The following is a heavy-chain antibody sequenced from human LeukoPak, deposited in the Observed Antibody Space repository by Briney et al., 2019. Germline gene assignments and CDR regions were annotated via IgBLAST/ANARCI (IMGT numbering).Heavy chain of an antibody. J-gene: IGHJ5*02. D-gene: IGHD3-22*01. CDR2: IIPIFGTA. CDR3: ARRTQSGRPNYYDSSGYYYWFDP. Sequence: SVKVSCKASGGTFISYAISWVRQAPGQGLEWMGGIIPIFGTANYAQKFQGRVTNTADESTSTAYMELSSLRSEDTAVYYCARRTQSGRPNYYDSSGYYYWFDPWGQGTLVTVSS. V-gene: IGHV1-69*01. CDR1: GGTFISYA.